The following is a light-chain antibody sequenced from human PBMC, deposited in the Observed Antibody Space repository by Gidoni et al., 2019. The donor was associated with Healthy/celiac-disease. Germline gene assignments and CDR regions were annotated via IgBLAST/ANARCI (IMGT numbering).Light chain of an antibody. CDR1: SLRSYY. CDR2: GKN. CDR3: NSRYSSGNRVV. Sequence: SSELTQDPAVSVAWGQTVRITCHGDSLRSYYASWYQQKPGQAPVLVIYGKNNRPSGIPDRFSGSSSGNTASLTITGAQAEAEAVYDFNSRYSSGNRVVFGGGTKLTVL. J-gene: IGLJ2*01. V-gene: IGLV3-19*01.